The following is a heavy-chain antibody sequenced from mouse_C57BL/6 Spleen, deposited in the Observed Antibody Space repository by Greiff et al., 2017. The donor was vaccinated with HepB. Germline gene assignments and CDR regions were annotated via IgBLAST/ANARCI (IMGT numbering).Heavy chain of an antibody. V-gene: IGHV1-20*01. CDR3: ARESSYEWYFDV. CDR1: GYSFTGYF. D-gene: IGHD1-1*01. CDR2: INPYNGGT. J-gene: IGHJ1*03. Sequence: EVQLQQSGPELVKPGDSVKISCKASGYSFTGYFMNWVMQRHGKSLEWIGRINPYNGGTFYNQNCKGKATLTVAKSSSTAHMELRSLTSEDSAVYYCARESSYEWYFDVWGTGTTVTVSS.